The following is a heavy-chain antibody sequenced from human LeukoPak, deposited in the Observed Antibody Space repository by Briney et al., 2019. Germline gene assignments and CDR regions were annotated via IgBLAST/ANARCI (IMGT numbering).Heavy chain of an antibody. V-gene: IGHV7-4-1*02. Sequence: GASVKVSCKASGYTFTSYGISWVRQAPGQGLEWMGWINTNTGNPTYAQAFTGRFVFSLDTSVSTAYLQISSLKAEDTAVYYCARKGSGSIPNPGFDPWGQGTLVTVSP. CDR1: GYTFTSYG. CDR2: INTNTGNP. D-gene: IGHD3-10*01. CDR3: ARKGSGSIPNPGFDP. J-gene: IGHJ5*02.